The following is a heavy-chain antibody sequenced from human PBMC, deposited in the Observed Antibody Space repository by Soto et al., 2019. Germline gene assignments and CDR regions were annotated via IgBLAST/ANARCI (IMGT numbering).Heavy chain of an antibody. CDR2: IYYSGST. D-gene: IGHD5-18*01. CDR1: GDSVSSGSYY. CDR3: ARDLRGYSRALDY. Sequence: QVQLQESGPGLVKPSETLSLTCSVSGDSVSSGSYYWTWVRQPPGQGLQWIGYIYYSGSTSYNPSLQSRVTISIDTSKNQFSLKLTSATAADTAFYYCARDLRGYSRALDYWGQGTLVTVSS. V-gene: IGHV4-61*01. J-gene: IGHJ4*02.